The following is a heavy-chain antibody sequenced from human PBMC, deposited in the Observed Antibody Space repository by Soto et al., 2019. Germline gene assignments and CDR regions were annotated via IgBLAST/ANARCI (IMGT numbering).Heavy chain of an antibody. CDR1: GFTFNSYS. D-gene: IGHD2-2*01. CDR2: ISGSGGYT. J-gene: IGHJ2*01. Sequence: GGSLRLSCAASGFTFNSYSMSWVRQAPGKGLEWVSTISGSGGYTYYADSVKGRFTISRDNSKNTRYLQMNSLRAEDTAIYYCAKHVVVSNWYFDLWGRGTLVTVSS. CDR3: AKHVVVSNWYFDL. V-gene: IGHV3-23*01.